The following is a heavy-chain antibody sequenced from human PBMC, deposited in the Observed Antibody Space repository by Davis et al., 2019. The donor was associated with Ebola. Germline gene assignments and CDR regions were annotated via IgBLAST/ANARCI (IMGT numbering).Heavy chain of an antibody. J-gene: IGHJ6*02. D-gene: IGHD3-22*01. CDR2: IKEDGSEK. Sequence: GESLKISCAASGFTFSSYWMSWVRQAPGKGLEWVASIKEDGSEKYYVDSVKGRFTISRDNAKNSLDLQMYSLRAEDTAVYYCAREDYFDTLYFYSGMDVWGQGTSVIVSS. CDR1: GFTFSSYW. CDR3: AREDYFDTLYFYSGMDV. V-gene: IGHV3-7*01.